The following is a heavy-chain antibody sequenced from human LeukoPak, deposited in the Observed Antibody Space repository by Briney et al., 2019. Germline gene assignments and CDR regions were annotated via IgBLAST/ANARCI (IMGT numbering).Heavy chain of an antibody. J-gene: IGHJ4*02. D-gene: IGHD3-16*01. CDR3: ARSGPYVWLTALNY. Sequence: SETLSLTCTLSGGSISSGGYYWSWIRQHPGKGLEWIGYIYYSGSTYYNPSLKSRVTISVDTSKNQFSLKLSSVTAADTAVYYCARSGPYVWLTALNYWGQGTLVTVSS. CDR2: IYYSGST. CDR1: GGSISSGGYY. V-gene: IGHV4-31*03.